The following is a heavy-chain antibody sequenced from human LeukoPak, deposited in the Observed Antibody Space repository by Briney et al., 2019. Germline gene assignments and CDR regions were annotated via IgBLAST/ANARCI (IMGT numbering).Heavy chain of an antibody. CDR2: FDPEDGET. V-gene: IGHV1-24*01. D-gene: IGHD3-22*01. CDR1: GYALTELS. Sequence: ASVKVSCKVSGYALTELSMHWVRQAPGKGLEWMGGFDPEDGETIYAQKFQGRVTMTEDTSTDTAYMELSSLRSDDTAVYYCARRYYYDSSGYYYTPEWGQGSLVTVSS. J-gene: IGHJ4*02. CDR3: ARRYYYDSSGYYYTPE.